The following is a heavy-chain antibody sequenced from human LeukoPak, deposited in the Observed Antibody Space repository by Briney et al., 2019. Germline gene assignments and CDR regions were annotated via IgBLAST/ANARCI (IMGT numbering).Heavy chain of an antibody. D-gene: IGHD3-10*01. CDR1: GFTFSNYA. CDR3: AKTLGFGGPKETHFDY. Sequence: GGSLRLSCAASGFTFSNYAMSWVRQAPGKGLEWVSAISGSGGSTYYADSVKGRFTISRDNSKNTLYLQMNSLRAEDTAVYYCAKTLGFGGPKETHFDYWGQGTLVTVSS. CDR2: ISGSGGST. J-gene: IGHJ4*02. V-gene: IGHV3-23*01.